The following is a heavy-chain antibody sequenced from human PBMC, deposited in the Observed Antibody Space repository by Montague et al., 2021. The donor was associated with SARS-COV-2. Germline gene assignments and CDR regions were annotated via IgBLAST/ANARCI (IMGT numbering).Heavy chain of an antibody. Sequence: SETLSLTCAVYDGSFSDYSWTWIRQPPGKGLEWIGEINHRGSTNYNPSLKSRVTISVDTSNNRFSLKMTSVTAADTAVYYCARGRQHINMVVVVVTGGEYYFDFWGQGTLVAVSS. J-gene: IGHJ4*02. CDR3: ARGRQHINMVVVVVTGGEYYFDF. V-gene: IGHV4-34*01. D-gene: IGHD3-22*01. CDR2: INHRGST. CDR1: DGSFSDYS.